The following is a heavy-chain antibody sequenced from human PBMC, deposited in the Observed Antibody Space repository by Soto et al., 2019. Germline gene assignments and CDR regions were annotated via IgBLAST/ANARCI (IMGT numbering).Heavy chain of an antibody. CDR2: ISTDKGKT. CDR3: STRSPAFDY. CDR1: GYTFTSYG. Sequence: QVQLVQSGPEVKKPGASVKVSCKTSGYTFTSYGISWVRQAPGQGLEWMGWISTDKGKTNYAQKCQGIVTRTTDTYTSTAYMALRTLRSDDPSVYYCSTRSPAFDYWGQGTLVTVSS. J-gene: IGHJ4*02. V-gene: IGHV1-18*01.